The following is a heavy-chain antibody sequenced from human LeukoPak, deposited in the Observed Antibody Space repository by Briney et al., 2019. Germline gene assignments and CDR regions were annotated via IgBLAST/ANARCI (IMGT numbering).Heavy chain of an antibody. CDR2: INPDGREK. CDR3: ARSRRVGTSPFYGTDV. Sequence: GGSLRLSCAASGFTFSTYAMTWVRQAPGKGLEWVANINPDGREKSYVDSVKGRFTISRDNAKDSLYLQMNSLRAEDTAVYYCARSRRVGTSPFYGTDVWGQGTTVTVSS. J-gene: IGHJ6*02. CDR1: GFTFSTYA. V-gene: IGHV3-7*04. D-gene: IGHD5-12*01.